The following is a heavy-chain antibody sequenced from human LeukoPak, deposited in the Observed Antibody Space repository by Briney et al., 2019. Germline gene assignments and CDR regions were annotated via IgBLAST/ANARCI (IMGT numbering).Heavy chain of an antibody. D-gene: IGHD3-22*01. CDR2: IYYSGST. CDR3: ARHSGYYDSSGYYHFDY. CDR1: GGSISSSSYY. V-gene: IGHV4-39*01. J-gene: IGHJ4*02. Sequence: SETLSLTCTVSGGSISSSSYYWGWIRQPPGKGLEWIGSIYYSGSTYYNPSLNSRVTISVDTSKNQFSLKLSSVTAADTAVYYCARHSGYYDSSGYYHFDYWGQGTLVTVSS.